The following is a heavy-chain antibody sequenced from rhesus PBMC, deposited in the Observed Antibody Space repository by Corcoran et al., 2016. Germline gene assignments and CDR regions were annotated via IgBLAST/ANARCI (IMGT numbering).Heavy chain of an antibody. CDR2: ISYTGKTI. V-gene: IGHV3-136*01. Sequence: EVQLVESGGGLVQPGGSLRLSCAASGFTFSSYDMSWVRQAPGRGLVWVLYISYTGKTIYYADSVKGRFTISRDNAKNSLSLQMSSLRVEDTAVYYCTRGGYSYSPSSHFDYWGQGVLVTVSS. CDR3: TRGGYSYSPSSHFDY. J-gene: IGHJ4*01. CDR1: GFTFSSYD. D-gene: IGHD5-12*01.